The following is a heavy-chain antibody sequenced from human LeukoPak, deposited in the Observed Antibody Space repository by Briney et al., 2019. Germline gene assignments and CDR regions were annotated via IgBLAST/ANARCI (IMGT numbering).Heavy chain of an antibody. V-gene: IGHV4-59*01. CDR3: ARTTEGGYTYDYFYYYYMDV. CDR2: IYYSGST. J-gene: IGHJ6*03. Sequence: SETLSLTCTVSGVSISSYYWSWLRQPPGKGVEGIGYIYYSGSTNYNPSLKSRVTISVDTSKNQFSLKLSSVTAADTAVYYCARTTEGGYTYDYFYYYYMDVWGKGTTVTISS. D-gene: IGHD5-18*01. CDR1: GVSISSYY.